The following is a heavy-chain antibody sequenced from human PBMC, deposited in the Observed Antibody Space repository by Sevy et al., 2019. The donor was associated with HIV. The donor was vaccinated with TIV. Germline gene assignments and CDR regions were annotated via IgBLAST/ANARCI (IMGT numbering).Heavy chain of an antibody. CDR2: INSDGSST. J-gene: IGHJ4*02. CDR3: ARGLRGYSSGMGDGIDY. Sequence: GGCLRLSCAASGFTFSSYWMHWVRQAPGKGLVWVSRINSDGSSTSYADSVKGRFTISRDNAKNTLYLQMNSLRAEDTAVYYCARGLRGYSSGMGDGIDYWGQGTLVTVSS. CDR1: GFTFSSYW. D-gene: IGHD6-19*01. V-gene: IGHV3-74*01.